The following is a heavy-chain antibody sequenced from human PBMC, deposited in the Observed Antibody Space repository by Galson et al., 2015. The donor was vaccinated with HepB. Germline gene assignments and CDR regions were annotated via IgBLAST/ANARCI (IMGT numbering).Heavy chain of an antibody. CDR1: GFTFSGSA. V-gene: IGHV3-73*01. CDR2: IRSKANSYAT. D-gene: IGHD4-17*01. CDR3: TRRATVTTPRDYYYYYGMDV. J-gene: IGHJ6*02. Sequence: SLRLSCAASGFTFSGSAMHWVRQASGKGLEWVGRIRSKANSYATAYAASVKGRFTISRDDSKNTAYLQMNSLKTEDTAVYYCTRRATVTTPRDYYYYYGMDVWGQGTTVTVSS.